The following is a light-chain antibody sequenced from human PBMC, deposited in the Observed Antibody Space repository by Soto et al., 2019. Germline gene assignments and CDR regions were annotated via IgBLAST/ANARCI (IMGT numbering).Light chain of an antibody. Sequence: EIVLTQSQATLSLSPGETATLSCRASQRVSGYISCYQRKRGRAPSLLIYAGANRATGIPARFSGSGSGTAFTITISSLEPEDFSVYHRQHSYPWPITFGQGTRLEIK. J-gene: IGKJ5*01. CDR3: QHSYPWPIT. CDR1: QRVSGY. CDR2: AGA. V-gene: IGKV3-11*01.